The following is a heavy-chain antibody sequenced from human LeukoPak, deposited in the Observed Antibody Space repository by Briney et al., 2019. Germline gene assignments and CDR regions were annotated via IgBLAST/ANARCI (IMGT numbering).Heavy chain of an antibody. CDR1: GCSISTYY. V-gene: IGHV4-4*07. Sequence: SETLSLTCTVSGCSISTYYWSWIRQPAGKGLEWIGHIYASGVTKSNPSLKSRVTMSVDTSTNRLSLKVSSVTAADSAVYYCAREGATPASYFYAMDVWGQGNTVTVSS. CDR3: AREGATPASYFYAMDV. CDR2: IYASGVT. D-gene: IGHD4/OR15-4a*01. J-gene: IGHJ6*02.